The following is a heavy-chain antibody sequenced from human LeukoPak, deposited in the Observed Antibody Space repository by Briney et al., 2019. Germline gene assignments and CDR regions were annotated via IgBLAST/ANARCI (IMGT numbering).Heavy chain of an antibody. D-gene: IGHD3-10*01. Sequence: PGRSLRLSCAASGFTFSSYGMHWVRQAPGKGLEWVAVISYDGSNKYHADSVKGRFTISRDNSKNTLYLQMNSLRAEDTAVYYCAKGMVRGPYYYYGMDVWGKGTTVTVSS. J-gene: IGHJ6*04. CDR2: ISYDGSNK. V-gene: IGHV3-30*18. CDR3: AKGMVRGPYYYYGMDV. CDR1: GFTFSSYG.